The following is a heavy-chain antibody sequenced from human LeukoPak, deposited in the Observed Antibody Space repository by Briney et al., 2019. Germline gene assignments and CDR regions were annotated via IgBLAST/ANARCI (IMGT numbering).Heavy chain of an antibody. Sequence: GGSLRLSCAASGFTFSSYWMHWVRPAPGKGLVWVSRINTDGSSTSYADSVKGRFTISRDNAKNTLYLQMNSLRAEDTAVYYCAGEMATAPFDYWGQGTLVTVSS. V-gene: IGHV3-74*01. D-gene: IGHD5-24*01. CDR3: AGEMATAPFDY. J-gene: IGHJ4*02. CDR1: GFTFSSYW. CDR2: INTDGSST.